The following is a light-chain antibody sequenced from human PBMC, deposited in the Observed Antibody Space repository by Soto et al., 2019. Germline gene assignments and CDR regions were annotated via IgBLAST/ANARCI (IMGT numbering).Light chain of an antibody. Sequence: DMEMTQSPSSLSASVGDRVTITCRASQSICNYLNWYQHKPGKVPKLLIYAASSLQSGVPTRFSGSGSGTDFTLTSISLQPEDFATYYCQQSYGTPLTFGAGTKIEIK. V-gene: IGKV1-39*01. J-gene: IGKJ4*01. CDR1: QSICNY. CDR3: QQSYGTPLT. CDR2: AAS.